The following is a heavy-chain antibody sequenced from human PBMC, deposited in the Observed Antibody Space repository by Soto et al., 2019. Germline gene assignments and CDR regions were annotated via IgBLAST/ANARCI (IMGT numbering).Heavy chain of an antibody. J-gene: IGHJ1*01. Sequence: QVQLQQWGAGLLKPSETLSLTCAVYGGSFSGYYWSWIRQPPGKGLEWIGEINHSGSTNYNPSLKSRVTISVDTSKNQFSLKLSSVTAADTAVYYCARGPTRRGWTAEGYFQHWGQGTLVTVSS. CDR2: INHSGST. CDR1: GGSFSGYY. D-gene: IGHD2-15*01. CDR3: ARGPTRRGWTAEGYFQH. V-gene: IGHV4-34*01.